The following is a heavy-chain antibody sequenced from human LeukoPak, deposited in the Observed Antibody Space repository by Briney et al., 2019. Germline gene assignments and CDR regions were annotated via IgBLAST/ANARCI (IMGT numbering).Heavy chain of an antibody. CDR2: INHSGST. Sequence: PSETLSLTCAVYGGSFSGYYWSWIRQPPGKGLEWIGEINHSGSTNYNPSLKSRVTISVDTSKNQFSLKLRSVTAADTAVYYCARRYSSSSFNWFDPWGQGTLVTVSS. CDR3: ARRYSSSSFNWFDP. V-gene: IGHV4-34*01. D-gene: IGHD6-6*01. J-gene: IGHJ5*02. CDR1: GGSFSGYY.